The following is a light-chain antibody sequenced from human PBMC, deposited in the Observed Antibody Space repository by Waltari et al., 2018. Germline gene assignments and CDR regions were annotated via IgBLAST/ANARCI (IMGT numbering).Light chain of an antibody. CDR3: CSYAGNCTVV. V-gene: IGLV2-23*02. Sequence: QSALTQPASVSGSPGQPTTISCTGTSSDVGRYDLVSWYQQHPGKAPKLMFYEVNKPXSGXXXRFSGSRSGNTASLTISGLQAEDEADYHCCSYAGNCTVVFGGGTKLTVL. J-gene: IGLJ2*01. CDR1: SSDVGRYDL. CDR2: EVN.